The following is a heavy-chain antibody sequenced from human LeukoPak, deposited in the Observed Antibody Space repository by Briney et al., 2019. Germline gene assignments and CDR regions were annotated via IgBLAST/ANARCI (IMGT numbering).Heavy chain of an antibody. CDR2: IWSDGTNQ. V-gene: IGHV3-33*01. CDR3: ARDAQRGFDCSNSLHY. Sequence: AGGSLRLSCAASGFTFNHYAFHWVRQAPGKGLEWVAVIWSDGTNQYYGDSVKGRFIIYRDDSQKTVYLQMNSLRVEDTAMYYCARDAQRGFDCSNSLHYWGPGSLVTVSS. D-gene: IGHD4-11*01. J-gene: IGHJ4*02. CDR1: GFTFNHYA.